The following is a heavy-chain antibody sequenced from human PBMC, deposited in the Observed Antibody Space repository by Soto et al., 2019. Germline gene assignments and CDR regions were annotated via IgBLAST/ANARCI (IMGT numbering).Heavy chain of an antibody. J-gene: IGHJ4*02. V-gene: IGHV3-74*01. CDR3: ARAGTYYDFWSGYYPLDY. Sequence: QTGGSLRLSCAASGFTFSSYWMHWVRQAPGKGLVWVSRINSDGSSTSYADSVKGRFTISRDNAKNTLYLQMNSLRAEDTAVYYCARAGTYYDFWSGYYPLDYWGQGTLVTVSS. D-gene: IGHD3-3*01. CDR1: GFTFSSYW. CDR2: INSDGSST.